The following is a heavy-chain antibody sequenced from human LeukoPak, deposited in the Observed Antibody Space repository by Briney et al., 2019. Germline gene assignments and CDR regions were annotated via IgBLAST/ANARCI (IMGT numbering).Heavy chain of an antibody. CDR3: AKFDVYDDSSGYGYYLDY. D-gene: IGHD3-22*01. V-gene: IGHV3-23*01. Sequence: PGGSLRLSCAASGFTVSSNYMSWVRQAPGKGLEWVSSISVSGGSPYYADSVQGRFTIFRDNAKNTLFLEMNSLRAEDTAIYYCAKFDVYDDSSGYGYYLDYWGQGTLVTVSS. CDR2: ISVSGGSP. CDR1: GFTVSSNY. J-gene: IGHJ4*02.